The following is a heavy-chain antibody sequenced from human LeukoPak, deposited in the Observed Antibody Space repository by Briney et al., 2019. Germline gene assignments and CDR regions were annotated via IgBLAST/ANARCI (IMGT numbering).Heavy chain of an antibody. Sequence: GGSLRLSCAASGFTFSSYAMSWVRQAPGKGLEWVSYINHNGETIYYADSVKGRFTISRDNAKNALYLQMNRLRDGDTAVYYCARDSDWAFDNWGQGTLVTVSS. CDR2: INHNGETI. CDR3: ARDSDWAFDN. CDR1: GFTFSSYA. J-gene: IGHJ4*02. D-gene: IGHD2-21*02. V-gene: IGHV3-48*02.